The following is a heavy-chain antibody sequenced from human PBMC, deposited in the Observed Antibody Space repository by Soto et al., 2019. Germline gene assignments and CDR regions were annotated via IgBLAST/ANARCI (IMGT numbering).Heavy chain of an antibody. CDR1: GGSISSSSYY. CDR2: IYYSGST. CDR3: ARLARGDYGGNSNFDY. V-gene: IGHV4-39*01. J-gene: IGHJ4*02. Sequence: SETLSLTCTVSGGSISSSSYYWGWIRQPPWKGLEWIGSIYYSGSTYYNPSLKSRVTISVDTSKNQFSLKLSSVTAADTAVYYCARLARGDYGGNSNFDYWGPGXLVTVSS. D-gene: IGHD4-17*01.